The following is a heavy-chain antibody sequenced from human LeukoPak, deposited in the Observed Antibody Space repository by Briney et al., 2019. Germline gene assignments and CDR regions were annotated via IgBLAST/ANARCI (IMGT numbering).Heavy chain of an antibody. Sequence: PSETLSLTCTVSGGSISSGGYYWSWIRQPPGKGLEWIGYIYYSGSTNYNPSLKSRVTISVDTSKNQFSLKLSSVTAADTALYYCARDGYSSSWHKRGAFDIWGQGTMVTVSS. D-gene: IGHD6-13*01. V-gene: IGHV4-61*08. J-gene: IGHJ3*02. CDR1: GGSISSGGYY. CDR3: ARDGYSSSWHKRGAFDI. CDR2: IYYSGST.